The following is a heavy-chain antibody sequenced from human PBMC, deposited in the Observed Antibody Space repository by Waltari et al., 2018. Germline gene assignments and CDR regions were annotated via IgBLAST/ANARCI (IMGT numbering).Heavy chain of an antibody. CDR1: GFTFSSYW. D-gene: IGHD3-9*01. J-gene: IGHJ4*02. CDR2: INSDGSTI. CDR3: ASAYYDILD. Sequence: EVQLEESGGGLVQPGGSLRLSSAASGFTFSSYWMPWVRQAPGKGLVWVSRINSDGSTISYADSVKGRFTISRDNAKNTLYLQMNSLSAEDTAVYYCASAYYDILDWGQGTLVTVSS. V-gene: IGHV3-74*01.